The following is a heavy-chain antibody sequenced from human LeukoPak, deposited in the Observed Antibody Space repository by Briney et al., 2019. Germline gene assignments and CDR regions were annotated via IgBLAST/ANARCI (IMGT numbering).Heavy chain of an antibody. CDR1: GFTFSSYS. Sequence: GGSLRLSCAASGFTFSSYSMNWVRQAPGKGLEWVSPISSSSSYIYYADSVKGRFTISRDNAKNSLYLQMNSLRAEDTAVYYCARDLGSGYFQHWGQGTLVTVSS. J-gene: IGHJ1*01. V-gene: IGHV3-21*01. CDR3: ARDLGSGYFQH. CDR2: ISSSSSYI. D-gene: IGHD6-25*01.